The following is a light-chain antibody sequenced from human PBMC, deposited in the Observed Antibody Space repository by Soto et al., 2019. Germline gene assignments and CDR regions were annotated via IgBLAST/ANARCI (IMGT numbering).Light chain of an antibody. V-gene: IGKV1-27*01. Sequence: DIQMTQSPASLSASIGDRVTITCRASQGISNYLAWYQQKPGKVPKLLIYAASTLHSGVPSRFSGSGSGTDFTLTISSLQPEDVATYYCQKYLSALWTFGQGTKVEIK. CDR3: QKYLSALWT. J-gene: IGKJ1*01. CDR1: QGISNY. CDR2: AAS.